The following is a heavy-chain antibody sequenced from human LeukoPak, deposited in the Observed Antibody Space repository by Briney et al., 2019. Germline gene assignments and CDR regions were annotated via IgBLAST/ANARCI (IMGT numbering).Heavy chain of an antibody. D-gene: IGHD3-16*01. CDR1: GFTFSSYA. CDR3: ARWVAMGDYFDY. J-gene: IGHJ4*02. Sequence: GGSLRLSCAASGFTFSSYAMSWVRQAPGKGLEWVSAISGSSSTTFYADSVKGRFTISRDNSMDTLFLQMNSLRAEDTAVYYCARWVAMGDYFDYWGQGTLVTVSS. V-gene: IGHV3-23*01. CDR2: ISGSSSTT.